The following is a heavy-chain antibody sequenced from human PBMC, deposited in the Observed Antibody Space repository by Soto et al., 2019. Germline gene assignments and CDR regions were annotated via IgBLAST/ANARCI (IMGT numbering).Heavy chain of an antibody. V-gene: IGHV4-59*01. D-gene: IGHD6-13*01. J-gene: IGHJ4*02. CDR3: ARASAYSSSWYYFDY. CDR2: IYYSGST. CDR1: GGSISSYY. Sequence: SETLSLTCTVSGGSISSYYWSWIRQPPGKGLEWIGYIYYSGSTNYNPSLKSRVTISVDTSKNQFSLKLSSVTAADTAVYYCARASAYSSSWYYFDYWGQGTLVTVSS.